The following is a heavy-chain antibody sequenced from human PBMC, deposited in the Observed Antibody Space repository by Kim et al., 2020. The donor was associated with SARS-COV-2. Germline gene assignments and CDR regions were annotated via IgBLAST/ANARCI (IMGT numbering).Heavy chain of an antibody. V-gene: IGHV3-21*01. CDR1: GFTFSSYS. Sequence: GGSLRLSCAASGFTFSSYSMNWVRQAPGKGLEWVSSISSSSSYIYYADSVKGRFTISRDNAKNSLYLQMNSLRAEDTAVYYCARPKWDLYYFDYWGQGTLVTVSS. CDR3: ARPKWDLYYFDY. J-gene: IGHJ4*02. D-gene: IGHD1-26*01. CDR2: ISSSSSYI.